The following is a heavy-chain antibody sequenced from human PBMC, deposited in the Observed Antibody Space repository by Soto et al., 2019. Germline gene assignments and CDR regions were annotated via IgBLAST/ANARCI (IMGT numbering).Heavy chain of an antibody. CDR3: AKGDSEYGSSHYYGMDV. D-gene: IGHD6-6*01. CDR1: GFTLISYG. CDR2: ISYDGSNK. Sequence: LRLSCAASGFTLISYGMHWVRQAPGKGLGGVAVISYDGSNKYYADSVKGRFTISRDNSKNTLYLQMNSLRAEDTAVYYCAKGDSEYGSSHYYGMDVWGQGTTVTVSS. J-gene: IGHJ6*02. V-gene: IGHV3-30*18.